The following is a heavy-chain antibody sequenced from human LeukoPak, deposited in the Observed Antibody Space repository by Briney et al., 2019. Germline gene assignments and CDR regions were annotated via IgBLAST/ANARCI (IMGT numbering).Heavy chain of an antibody. Sequence: SVKVSCKASGGTFSSYAISWVRQAPGQGLEWMGGIIPIFGTANYAQKSQGRVTITADKSTSTAYMELSSLRSEDTAVYYCARAAAGTLWYWFDPWGQGTLVTVSS. CDR1: GGTFSSYA. D-gene: IGHD6-13*01. J-gene: IGHJ5*02. V-gene: IGHV1-69*06. CDR2: IIPIFGTA. CDR3: ARAAAGTLWYWFDP.